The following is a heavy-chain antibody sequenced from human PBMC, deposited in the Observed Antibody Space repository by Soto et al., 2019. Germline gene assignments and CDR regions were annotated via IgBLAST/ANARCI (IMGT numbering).Heavy chain of an antibody. Sequence: QVQLAESGGGVVQPGRSLRLSCAASGFTFSSYGMHWVRQAPGKGLEWVAVISYDGSNKYYADSVKGRFTISRDNSKNTLYLQMNSLRAEDTAVYYCAKGSPTMVRGVTTSGLFDYWGQGTLVTVSS. CDR1: GFTFSSYG. CDR3: AKGSPTMVRGVTTSGLFDY. J-gene: IGHJ4*02. D-gene: IGHD3-10*01. V-gene: IGHV3-30*18. CDR2: ISYDGSNK.